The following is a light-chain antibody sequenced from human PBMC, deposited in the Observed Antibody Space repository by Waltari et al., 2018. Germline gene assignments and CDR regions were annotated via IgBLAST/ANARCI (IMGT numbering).Light chain of an antibody. CDR3: QQYGSSPWT. CDR1: ESVPAGY. V-gene: IGKV3-20*01. Sequence: IVLTRSPGTLSLSQGERATLSCRASESVPAGYLAWYQQRPGQSPRLLIYGVSNRSADIPDIFSGIESGTYFTLTISRLEPEDFAVYYCQQYGSSPWTFGQGTRVDI. J-gene: IGKJ1*01. CDR2: GVS.